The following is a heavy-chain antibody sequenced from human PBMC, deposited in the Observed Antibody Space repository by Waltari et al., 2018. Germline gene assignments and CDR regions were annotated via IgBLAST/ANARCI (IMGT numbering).Heavy chain of an antibody. V-gene: IGHV4-38-2*01. CDR2: IYHSGST. Sequence: QVQLQESGPGLVKPSETLSLTCAVSGYSISSGYYWGWIRQPPGKGLEWIGSIYHSGSTYYNPSLKSRVTISEDTSKNQFSLKLSSVTAADTAVYYCARASEPTYYYDISIWGQGTMATVSS. CDR1: GYSISSGYY. D-gene: IGHD3-22*01. J-gene: IGHJ3*02. CDR3: ARASEPTYYYDISI.